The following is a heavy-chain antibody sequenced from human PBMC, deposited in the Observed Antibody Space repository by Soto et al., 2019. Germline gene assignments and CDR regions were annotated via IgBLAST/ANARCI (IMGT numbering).Heavy chain of an antibody. J-gene: IGHJ4*02. D-gene: IGHD3-16*01. V-gene: IGHV3-9*01. Sequence: SLRLSCAASGFTFDDYAMHWVRQVPGKGLEWVSGINWNSGSIGYGDSVKGRFTISRDNSKNTLYLQMNSLRAEDTAVYHCAFGNLSYYFDYWGQGTPVTVSS. CDR1: GFTFDDYA. CDR2: INWNSGSI. CDR3: AFGNLSYYFDY.